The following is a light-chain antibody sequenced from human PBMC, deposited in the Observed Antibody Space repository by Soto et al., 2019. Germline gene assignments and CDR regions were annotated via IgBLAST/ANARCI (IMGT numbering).Light chain of an antibody. CDR1: SSDVGKYDY. Sequence: QSVLTQPPSASGSPGQSVTISCTGTSSDVGKYDYVSWFQHHPGKAPKLIIYEVSKRPSGVPDRFSGSKSGSTASLTVSGLQTEDEADYYCSSYAGSNNVVFGGGTKLTVL. CDR3: SSYAGSNNVV. J-gene: IGLJ2*01. V-gene: IGLV2-8*01. CDR2: EVS.